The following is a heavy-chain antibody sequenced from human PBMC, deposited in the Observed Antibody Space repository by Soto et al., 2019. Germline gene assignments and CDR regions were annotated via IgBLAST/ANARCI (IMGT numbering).Heavy chain of an antibody. J-gene: IGHJ5*01. Sequence: GASVKVSCKASGYTFTSYGISWVRQAPGQGLEWMGWISAYNGNTNYAQKLQGRVTMTTDTSTSTAYMELRSLRSDDTAVYYCARYPLVVREYQPLAGPRFDFCGQGTLVTVSS. CDR3: ARYPLVVREYQPLAGPRFDF. CDR2: ISAYNGNT. V-gene: IGHV1-18*01. CDR1: GYTFTSYG. D-gene: IGHD2-2*01.